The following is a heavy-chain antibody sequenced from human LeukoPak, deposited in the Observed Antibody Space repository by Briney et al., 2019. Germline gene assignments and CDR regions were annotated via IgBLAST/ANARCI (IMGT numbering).Heavy chain of an antibody. CDR3: ARRGDGGRSFDF. D-gene: IGHD4-23*01. CDR2: IYSGGTT. V-gene: IGHV3-53*01. CDR1: GFSFNYYA. Sequence: GGSLRLSCVSSGFSFNYYAMSWVRQAPGKGLEWVSLIYSGGTTYYADSVKGRFTISRDNSKNTLYLQMNSLRAEDTAVYYCARRGDGGRSFDFWGQGTLVTVSS. J-gene: IGHJ4*02.